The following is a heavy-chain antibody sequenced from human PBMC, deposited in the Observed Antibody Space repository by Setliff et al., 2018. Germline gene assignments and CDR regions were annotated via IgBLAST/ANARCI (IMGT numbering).Heavy chain of an antibody. CDR3: AREVARDDSGYYYYFDF. Sequence: SETLSLTCTVSGGSISNDYYYWSWIRQPAGKGLEWIGHVYTSGSTNYHPSLKSRITISADTSKNLFSLRLSSVTAADTAMYYCAREVARDDSGYYYYFDFWGLGTLVTVSS. CDR2: VYTSGST. D-gene: IGHD3-22*01. CDR1: GGSISNDYYY. V-gene: IGHV4-61*09. J-gene: IGHJ4*02.